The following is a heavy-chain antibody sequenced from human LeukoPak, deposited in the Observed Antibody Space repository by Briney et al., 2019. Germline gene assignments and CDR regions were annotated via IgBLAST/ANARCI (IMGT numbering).Heavy chain of an antibody. Sequence: GGSLRLSCAASGFTFSSYAMHWVRQAPGKGLEWVAVISYDGSNKYYADSVKGRFTISRDNSKNTLYLQMNSLRAEDTAVYYCAKKDCSGGSCYWYNWFDPWGQGTLVTVSS. CDR2: ISYDGSNK. CDR1: GFTFSSYA. D-gene: IGHD2-15*01. V-gene: IGHV3-30-3*02. J-gene: IGHJ5*02. CDR3: AKKDCSGGSCYWYNWFDP.